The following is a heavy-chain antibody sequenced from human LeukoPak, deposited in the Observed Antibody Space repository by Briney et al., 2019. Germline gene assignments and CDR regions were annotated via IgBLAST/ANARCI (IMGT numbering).Heavy chain of an antibody. Sequence: PAGGSLRLSCAASGFTFSTYSMNWVRQAPGKRLEWVSYISGTSSLIYYADSVKGRFTISRDNAKNSLYLQMNSLRDEDTAVYYCVRDQFFSFDYWGQGTLVTVSS. CDR3: VRDQFFSFDY. V-gene: IGHV3-48*02. J-gene: IGHJ4*02. CDR1: GFTFSTYS. CDR2: ISGTSSLI. D-gene: IGHD3-3*01.